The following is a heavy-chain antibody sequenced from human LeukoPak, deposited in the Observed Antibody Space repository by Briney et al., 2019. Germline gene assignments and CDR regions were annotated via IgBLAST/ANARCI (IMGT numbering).Heavy chain of an antibody. D-gene: IGHD2-2*01. Sequence: GGSLRLSCAASGFTFSSYSMNWVRQAPGKGLEWVSSISSSSSYIYYADSVKGRFTISRDNAKNSLYLQMNSLRAEDTAVYYCARAGDSVVVPAANDYWGQGTLVTVSS. J-gene: IGHJ4*02. CDR3: ARAGDSVVVPAANDY. V-gene: IGHV3-21*01. CDR2: ISSSSSYI. CDR1: GFTFSSYS.